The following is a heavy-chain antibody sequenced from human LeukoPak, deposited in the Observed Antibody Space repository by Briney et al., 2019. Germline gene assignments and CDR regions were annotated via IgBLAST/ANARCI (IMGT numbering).Heavy chain of an antibody. Sequence: KPSETLSLTCAVYGGSFSGYYWSWIRQPPGKGLEWIGEINHSGSTNYNPSLKSRVTISVDTSKNQFSLKLSSVTAADTAVYYCARDGGSTVGPFDYWGQGTLVTVSS. CDR2: INHSGST. CDR1: GGSFSGYY. D-gene: IGHD4-23*01. V-gene: IGHV4-34*01. J-gene: IGHJ4*02. CDR3: ARDGGSTVGPFDY.